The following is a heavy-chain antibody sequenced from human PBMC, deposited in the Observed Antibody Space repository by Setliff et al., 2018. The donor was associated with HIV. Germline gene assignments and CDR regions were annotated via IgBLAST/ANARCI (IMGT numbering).Heavy chain of an antibody. V-gene: IGHV1-18*01. D-gene: IGHD5-12*01. CDR3: ARGMGYVGYDWGLPWAPFDS. CDR2: ISPYNDIT. CDR1: GYSFTSHG. J-gene: IGHJ4*02. Sequence: ASVKVSCKASGYSFTSHGLHWVRQAPEQGLEWVGWISPYNDITNYAQNLQGRVTIITDTSTSTAYMELRSLTSDDTAVYFCARGMGYVGYDWGLPWAPFDSWGQGTLVTV.